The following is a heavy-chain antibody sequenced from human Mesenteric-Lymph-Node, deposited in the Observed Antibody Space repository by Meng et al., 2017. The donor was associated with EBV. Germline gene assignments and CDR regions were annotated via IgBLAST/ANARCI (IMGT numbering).Heavy chain of an antibody. J-gene: IGHJ4*02. D-gene: IGHD3-16*01. CDR2: IYYDGNDK. CDR3: AKDDYVGSPFDY. Sequence: QLRESGGGVAQPGKALRLSCAASGFTFSSYVMHWVHWAPGKGLERVAFIYYDGNDKKYADPVKGRFTPSRDNFENTLYLQMSGLRSEYTAVYYCAKDDYVGSPFDYWGQGTLVTVSS. V-gene: IGHV3-30*18. CDR1: GFTFSSYV.